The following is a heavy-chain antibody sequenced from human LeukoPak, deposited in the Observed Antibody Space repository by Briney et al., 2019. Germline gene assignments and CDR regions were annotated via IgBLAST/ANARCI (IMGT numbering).Heavy chain of an antibody. V-gene: IGHV3-7*01. CDR1: GFTFSNYW. D-gene: IGHD2/OR15-2a*01. CDR3: ATSYGYYFDY. CDR2: IKQDGSEK. J-gene: IGHJ4*02. Sequence: PGGSLRLSCVASGFTFSNYWMSCVRQAPGKGLEWVANIKQDGSEKYYVDSVKGRFTISRDNAKNSLYLQMNSLRAEDTAVYYCATSYGYYFDYWGQGTLVTVSS.